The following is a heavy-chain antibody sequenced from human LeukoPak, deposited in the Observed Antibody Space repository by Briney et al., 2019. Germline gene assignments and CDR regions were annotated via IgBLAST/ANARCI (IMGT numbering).Heavy chain of an antibody. CDR3: ARDVGRYYYYMDV. D-gene: IGHD1-26*01. J-gene: IGHJ6*03. CDR1: GVSISTYY. Sequence: SETLSLTCTVSGVSISTYYWSWIRQPPGKGLEWIGYIYSSGSTNYNPSLKSRVTISVDTSKNQFSLKLSSVTAADTAVYYCARDVGRYYYYMDVWGKGTTVTVSS. CDR2: IYSSGST. V-gene: IGHV4-59*01.